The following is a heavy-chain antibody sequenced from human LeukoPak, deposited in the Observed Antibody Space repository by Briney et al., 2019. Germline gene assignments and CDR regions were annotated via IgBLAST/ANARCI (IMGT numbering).Heavy chain of an antibody. V-gene: IGHV3-11*01. Sequence: GGSLRLSCAASGFTFSDYYMSWIRQAPGKGLEWVSYISSSGSTIYYADSVKGRFTISRDNAKNSLYLQMNSLRAEDTAVYYCARTLWFGTYYFDYWGQGTLVTVSS. CDR1: GFTFSDYY. CDR3: ARTLWFGTYYFDY. D-gene: IGHD3-10*01. CDR2: ISSSGSTI. J-gene: IGHJ4*02.